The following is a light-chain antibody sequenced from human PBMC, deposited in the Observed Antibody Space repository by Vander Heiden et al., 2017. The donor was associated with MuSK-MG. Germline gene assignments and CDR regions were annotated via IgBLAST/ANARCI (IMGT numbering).Light chain of an antibody. CDR3: QAWDSSTGV. V-gene: IGLV3-1*01. Sequence: SYELTQPPSVSGSPGQTASNTCSGDKLGDKYACWYQQKPGQSPVLVNYQDSKRPSGIPERFSGSNSGNTATLTISGTQAMDEADYYCQAWDSSTGVFGTGTKVTVL. J-gene: IGLJ1*01. CDR1: KLGDKY. CDR2: QDS.